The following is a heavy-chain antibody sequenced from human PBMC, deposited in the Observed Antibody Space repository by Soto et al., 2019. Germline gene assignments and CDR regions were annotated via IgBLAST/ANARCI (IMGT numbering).Heavy chain of an antibody. Sequence: EVQLVESGGSLVEPGGSLTLSCAASGFAFNSAWMNWVRQAPRKGLEWVGRVRSNADGGTADYAAPVRGRFTFSRDDSKNTLFLQMSSLRTEDTAVYYCTTSISGLVTGHWGQGTLVTVSS. CDR1: GFAFNSAW. J-gene: IGHJ4*02. CDR3: TTSISGLVTGH. D-gene: IGHD3-3*01. CDR2: VRSNADGGTA. V-gene: IGHV3-15*07.